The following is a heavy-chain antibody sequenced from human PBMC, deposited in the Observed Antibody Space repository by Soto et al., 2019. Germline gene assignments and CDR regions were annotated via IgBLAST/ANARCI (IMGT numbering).Heavy chain of an antibody. CDR3: ARDRIAARLVYYYGMDV. Sequence: LRLSCAASGFTFSSYSMNWVRQAPGKGLEWVSSISSSSSYIYYAGSVKGRFTISRDNAKNSLYLQMNSLRAEDTAVYYCARDRIAARLVYYYGMDVWGQGTTVTVSS. J-gene: IGHJ6*02. CDR1: GFTFSSYS. D-gene: IGHD6-6*01. V-gene: IGHV3-21*01. CDR2: ISSSSSYI.